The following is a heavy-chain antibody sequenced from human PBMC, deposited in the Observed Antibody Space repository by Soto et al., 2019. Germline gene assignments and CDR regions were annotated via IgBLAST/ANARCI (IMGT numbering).Heavy chain of an antibody. D-gene: IGHD1-26*01. CDR1: GFTFSSYY. CDR3: AKWGGAGSDC. Sequence: GGSLRLSCAASGFTFSSYYMSWARQAQGKGLEWVANINEDGSEKYYVDSVKGRFSVSRDNAKSSLYLQMNSLRAEDTAVYYCAKWGGAGSDCWGQGTLVTVSS. CDR2: INEDGSEK. J-gene: IGHJ4*02. V-gene: IGHV3-7*01.